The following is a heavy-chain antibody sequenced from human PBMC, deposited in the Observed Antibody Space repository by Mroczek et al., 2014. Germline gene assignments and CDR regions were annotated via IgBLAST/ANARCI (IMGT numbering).Heavy chain of an antibody. Sequence: KESGPGLVKPSETLSLTCTVSGGSISSYYWSWIRQPPGKGLEWIGYIYYSGSTNYNPSLKSRVTISVDTSKNQFSLKLSSVTAADTAVYYCASGETSKKLPPVTHAFDIWGQGTMVTVSS. J-gene: IGHJ3*02. V-gene: IGHV4-59*01. CDR3: ASGETSKKLPPVTHAFDI. D-gene: IGHD3-10*01. CDR1: GGSISSYY. CDR2: IYYSGST.